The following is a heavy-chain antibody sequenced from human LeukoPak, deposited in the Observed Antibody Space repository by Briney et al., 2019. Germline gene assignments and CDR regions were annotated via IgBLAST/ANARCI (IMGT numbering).Heavy chain of an antibody. CDR1: GFTLSSYA. J-gene: IGHJ4*02. D-gene: IGHD6-13*01. CDR3: AKEKTVRGVIAAAGNFDY. CDR2: ISGSGGST. V-gene: IGHV3-23*01. Sequence: GVSLRLSCAASGFTLSSYAMSWVRQAPGKGLEWVSAISGSGGSTYYADSVKGRFTISRDNSKNTLYLQMNSLRAEDTAVYYCAKEKTVRGVIAAAGNFDYWGQGTLVTVSS.